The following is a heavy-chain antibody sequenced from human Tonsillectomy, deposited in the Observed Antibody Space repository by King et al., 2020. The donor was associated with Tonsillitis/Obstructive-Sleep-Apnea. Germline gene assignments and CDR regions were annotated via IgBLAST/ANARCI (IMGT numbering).Heavy chain of an antibody. CDR2: IYPGDSDT. Sequence: QLVQSGAEVKKPGESLKISCKGSGYSFTSYWIGWVRQMPGKGMEWMGIIYPGDSDTRYSPSFQGQVTISADKSISTAYLQWSSLKDSDTAMYYCQGYYDCSGYFLGAFDIWGQGTMVTVSS. V-gene: IGHV5-51*01. CDR3: QGYYDCSGYFLGAFDI. J-gene: IGHJ3*02. CDR1: GYSFTSYW. D-gene: IGHD3-22*01.